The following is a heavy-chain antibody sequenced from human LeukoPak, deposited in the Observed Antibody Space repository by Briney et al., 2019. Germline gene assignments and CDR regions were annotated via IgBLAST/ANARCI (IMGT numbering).Heavy chain of an antibody. Sequence: PGGSLRLSCAASGFTFSSYAMHWVRQAPGKGLEWVAVISYDGSNKYYADSVKGRFTISRDNSKNTLYLQMNSLRAEDTAVYYCARDLRAAGDYWGQGTLVTVSS. D-gene: IGHD6-13*01. CDR1: GFTFSSYA. CDR2: ISYDGSNK. J-gene: IGHJ4*02. V-gene: IGHV3-30-3*01. CDR3: ARDLRAAGDY.